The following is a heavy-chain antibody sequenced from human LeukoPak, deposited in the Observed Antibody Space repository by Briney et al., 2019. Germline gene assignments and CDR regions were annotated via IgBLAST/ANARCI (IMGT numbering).Heavy chain of an antibody. CDR2: INHSGST. V-gene: IGHV4-34*01. CDR3: ARGWRGYCSSTSRQPYNWFDP. D-gene: IGHD2-2*01. J-gene: IGHJ5*02. CDR1: GGSFSGYY. Sequence: SSETLSLTCAVYGGSFSGYYWSWIRQPPGKGLEWIGEINHSGSTNYNPSLKSRVTISVDTSKNQFSLKLSSVTAADTAVYSCARGWRGYCSSTSRQPYNWFDPWGQGTLVTVSS.